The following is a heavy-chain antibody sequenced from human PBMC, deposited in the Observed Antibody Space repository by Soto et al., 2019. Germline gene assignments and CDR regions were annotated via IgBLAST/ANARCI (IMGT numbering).Heavy chain of an antibody. Sequence: SETLSLTCAVSGYSISSGYYWGWIRQPPGKGLEWIGSIYHSGSTYYNPSLKSRVTISVDTSKNQFSLKLSSVTAADTAVYYCARRFYCSGGSCQFFNWFDPWGQGTPVTVSS. D-gene: IGHD2-15*01. CDR1: GYSISSGYY. CDR3: ARRFYCSGGSCQFFNWFDP. CDR2: IYHSGST. V-gene: IGHV4-38-2*01. J-gene: IGHJ5*02.